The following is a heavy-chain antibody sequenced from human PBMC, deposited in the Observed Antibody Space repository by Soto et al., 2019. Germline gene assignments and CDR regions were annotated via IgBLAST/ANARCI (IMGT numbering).Heavy chain of an antibody. CDR3: ASSYGSGYRAFDY. Sequence: QVQLVQSGAEVKRPGSSVKVSCKASGDTFNFYSINWVRQAPGVGLEWVGRVNPILSMSNYAQRFQGRVTXTXDXXTSTADMELRSLRSEDTAIYYCASSYGSGYRAFDYWGQGALVTVSS. V-gene: IGHV1-69*02. CDR1: GDTFNFYS. J-gene: IGHJ4*02. CDR2: VNPILSMS. D-gene: IGHD3-10*01.